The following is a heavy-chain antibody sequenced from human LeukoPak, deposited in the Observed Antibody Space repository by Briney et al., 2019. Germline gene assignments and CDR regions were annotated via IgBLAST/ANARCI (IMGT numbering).Heavy chain of an antibody. D-gene: IGHD6-13*01. CDR2: INNDGSST. CDR3: TRDRAGTGSGWFDP. CDR1: GFTFSTYW. J-gene: IGHJ5*02. V-gene: IGHV3-74*01. Sequence: GGSLRLSCAASGFTFSTYWMHWVRQAPGKGLVWVSRINNDGSSTRYADSVKGRFTISRDNAKSTLYLQMNSLRAEDTAVYYCTRDRAGTGSGWFDPWGQGTLVTVSS.